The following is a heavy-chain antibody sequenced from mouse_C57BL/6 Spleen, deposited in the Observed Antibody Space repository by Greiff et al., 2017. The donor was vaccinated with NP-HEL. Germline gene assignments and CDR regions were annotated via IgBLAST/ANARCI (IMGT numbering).Heavy chain of an antibody. J-gene: IGHJ2*01. V-gene: IGHV1-64*01. Sequence: QVQLQQPGAELVKPGASVKLSCKASGYTFTSYWMHRVKQRPGQGLEWIGMIHPNSGSTNYNEKFKSKATLTVDKSSSTAYMQLSSLTSEDSAVYYCAPITTVVAYYFDYWGQGTTLTVSS. CDR2: IHPNSGST. CDR3: APITTVVAYYFDY. CDR1: GYTFTSYW. D-gene: IGHD1-1*01.